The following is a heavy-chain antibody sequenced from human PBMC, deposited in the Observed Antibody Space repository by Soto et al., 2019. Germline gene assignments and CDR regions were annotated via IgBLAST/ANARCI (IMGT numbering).Heavy chain of an antibody. CDR3: AALPPRIVVVVLPIPT. CDR1: GASISSTNW. V-gene: IGHV4-4*02. CDR2: IYHTGST. D-gene: IGHD2-15*01. J-gene: IGHJ4*02. Sequence: QVQLQESGPRLVKPSGTLSLTCAVSGASISSTNWWTWVRQPPGKGLEWIGEIYHTGSTKYNPSLKRRVTISLGKSNNQCSLNLSSVTAAATAVYYCAALPPRIVVVVLPIPTWGQGTLVTVSS.